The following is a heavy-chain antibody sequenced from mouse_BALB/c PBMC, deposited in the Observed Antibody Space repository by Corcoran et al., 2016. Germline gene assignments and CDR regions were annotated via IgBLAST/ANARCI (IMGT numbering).Heavy chain of an antibody. CDR2: INPYKDGT. J-gene: IGHJ3*01. Sequence: EVQLQQSGPELVKPGASVKMSCKASGYTFTSYVMHWVKQRPGQGLEWIGYINPYKDGTKYNEKFKGQATLTSDKSSSTASMELSSLTSEDSAVYYCARPFITTVVAPAYWGQGTLVTVAA. D-gene: IGHD1-1*01. V-gene: IGHV1S136*01. CDR1: GYTFTSYV. CDR3: ARPFITTVVAPAY.